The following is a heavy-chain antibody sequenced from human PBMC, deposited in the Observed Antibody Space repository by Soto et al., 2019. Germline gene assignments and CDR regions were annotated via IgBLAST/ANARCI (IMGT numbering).Heavy chain of an antibody. Sequence: QVQLVQSGAEVKKPGASAKVSCKASGYTFTTYYMHWVRLAPGQGLVWIGIISPDGGRTSYAQKLQGRVPMTSDTSTSTAYVELSSLGSEDTAVYWWASIDPGHYWGQGTLVTVSS. CDR2: ISPDGGRT. CDR1: GYTFTTYY. CDR3: ASIDPGHY. D-gene: IGHD3-10*01. V-gene: IGHV1-46*04. J-gene: IGHJ4*02.